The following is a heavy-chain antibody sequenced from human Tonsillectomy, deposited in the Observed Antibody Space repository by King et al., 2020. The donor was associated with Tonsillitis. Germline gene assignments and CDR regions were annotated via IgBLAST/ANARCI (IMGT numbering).Heavy chain of an antibody. CDR3: TTDGHVGDYGLWGY. CDR1: GFTFSNAW. D-gene: IGHD4-17*01. J-gene: IGHJ4*02. Sequence: QLVESGGGLVKPGGSLRLSCAASGFTFSNAWMSWVRQAPGKGLEWVGRIKSKTDGGTTDYAAPVKGRFTISRDDSKNKLYLQMNSLKTEDTAVYYCTTDGHVGDYGLWGYWGQGTLVTVSS. V-gene: IGHV3-15*01. CDR2: IKSKTDGGTT.